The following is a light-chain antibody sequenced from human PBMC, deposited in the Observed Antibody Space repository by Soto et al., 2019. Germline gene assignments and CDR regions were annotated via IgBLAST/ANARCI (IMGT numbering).Light chain of an antibody. Sequence: DIQTALSPSTLYPSVGDSVTITFRASQGLNSLLAWYQQKPGRAPKLLIYDASTLESGVPSRFSGSGSGTEFTLTISSLQPDDFATYYCQRYNSYSEAFGQGTKVDIK. CDR1: QGLNSL. CDR3: QRYNSYSEA. J-gene: IGKJ1*01. V-gene: IGKV1-5*01. CDR2: DAS.